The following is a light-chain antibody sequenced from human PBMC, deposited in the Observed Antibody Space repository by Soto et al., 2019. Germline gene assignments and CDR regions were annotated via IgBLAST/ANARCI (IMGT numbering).Light chain of an antibody. V-gene: IGKV3D-20*01. CDR3: QQFDNLIT. CDR1: QSINNNY. CDR2: DSY. J-gene: IGKJ4*01. Sequence: EIVLTQSPATLSLSPGERATLSCGASQSINNNYLAWYQQKPGLAPRLLIYDSYTRAAGIPDRFSGSASGTDFTLTISRLEPEDFAVYYCQQFDNLITFGGGTKVEIK.